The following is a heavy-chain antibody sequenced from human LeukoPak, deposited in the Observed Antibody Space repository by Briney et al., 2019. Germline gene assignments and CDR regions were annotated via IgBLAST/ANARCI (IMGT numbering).Heavy chain of an antibody. CDR3: ARGRGIRFDP. CDR2: INHSGST. J-gene: IGHJ5*02. D-gene: IGHD6-13*01. CDR1: GGSFSGYY. V-gene: IGHV4-34*01. Sequence: KTSETPSLTCAVYGGSFSGYYWSWIRQPPGKGLEWIGEINHSGSTNYNPSLKSRVTISVDTSKNQFSLKLSSVTAADTAVYYCARGRGIRFDPWGQGTLVTVSS.